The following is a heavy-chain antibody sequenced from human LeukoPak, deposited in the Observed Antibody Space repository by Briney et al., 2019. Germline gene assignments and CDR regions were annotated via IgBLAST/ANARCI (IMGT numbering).Heavy chain of an antibody. V-gene: IGHV4-39*01. CDR3: ASHRRYTTGSEEFDY. CDR2: IYYSGNT. Sequence: SETLSLTCTVSGGSISSSDYYGAWIRQPPGKGLEWIGSIYYSGNTYYHPSLRSRVTISVDTSKNQFSLRLSSATAADTAVYYCASHRRYTTGSEEFDYWGQGALVTVSS. D-gene: IGHD2/OR15-2a*01. J-gene: IGHJ4*02. CDR1: GGSISSSDYY.